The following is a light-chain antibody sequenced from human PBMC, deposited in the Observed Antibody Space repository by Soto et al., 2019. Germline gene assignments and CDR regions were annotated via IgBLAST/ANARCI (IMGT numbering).Light chain of an antibody. CDR1: QAISSY. CDR2: ATS. CDR3: HKYLHAPT. V-gene: IGKV1-27*01. Sequence: DIQLTQSPSSLSASVGDRVTITCRASQAISSYLAWYQQKPGKVPELLIYATSTLQSGAPSRFSGSGSVTDFTLTISSLQPEDVATYYFHKYLHAPTFGGGTKVEIK. J-gene: IGKJ4*01.